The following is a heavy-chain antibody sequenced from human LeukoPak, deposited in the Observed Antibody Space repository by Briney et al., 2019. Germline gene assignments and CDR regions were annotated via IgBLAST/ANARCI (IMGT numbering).Heavy chain of an antibody. CDR3: ARGGYNWDTDAGWFDP. CDR1: GFTFSSYA. D-gene: IGHD1/OR15-1a*01. CDR2: ISGSGESR. V-gene: IGHV3-23*01. Sequence: GGSLRLSCAAAGFTFSSYAMHWVRQVAGKGPEWVSGISGSGESRFYADSVKGRFTVSRDNSKNTLYLQMNSLRVEDTAVYYCARGGYNWDTDAGWFDPWGLGTLVTVSS. J-gene: IGHJ5*02.